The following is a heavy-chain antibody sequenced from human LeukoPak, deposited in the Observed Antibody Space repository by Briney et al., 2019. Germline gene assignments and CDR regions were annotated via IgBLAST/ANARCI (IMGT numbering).Heavy chain of an antibody. D-gene: IGHD2-21*02. CDR2: IIPILGIA. V-gene: IGHV1-69*04. Sequence: ASVKVSCKASGGTFSSYAISWVRQAPGQGLEWMGRIIPILGIANYAQKFQGRVTITADKSTSTAYMELSSLRSEDTAVYYCARGGTRRVVVTAMGFDPWGQGTLVTVSS. J-gene: IGHJ5*02. CDR1: GGTFSSYA. CDR3: ARGGTRRVVVTAMGFDP.